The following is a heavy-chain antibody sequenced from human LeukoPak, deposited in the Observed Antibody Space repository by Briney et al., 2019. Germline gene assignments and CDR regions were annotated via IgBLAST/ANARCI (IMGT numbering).Heavy chain of an antibody. D-gene: IGHD3-16*02. Sequence: GGSLKLSCAASGFTFSGSAIHWVRQASGKGLEWIGRIKSKAYNYATTYAASVKGRFSISRDDSKSTAYLQVNSLKTEDTAVYYCARGYISPRMNWFDPWGQGTLVTVSS. CDR1: GFTFSGSA. J-gene: IGHJ5*02. CDR3: ARGYISPRMNWFDP. V-gene: IGHV3-73*01. CDR2: IKSKAYNYAT.